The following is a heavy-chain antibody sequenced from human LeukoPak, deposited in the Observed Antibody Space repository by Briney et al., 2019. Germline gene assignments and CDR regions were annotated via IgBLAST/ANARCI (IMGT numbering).Heavy chain of an antibody. CDR3: ASSMVRGSADV. V-gene: IGHV4-59*01. D-gene: IGHD3-10*01. CDR2: IYYSGST. CDR1: GGTISSYY. J-gene: IGHJ6*02. Sequence: SETVSLTCSVSGGTISSYYWSWIRQPPGKGLEWIGYIYYSGSTNYNPSLKSRVTISLDTSKNQFSLKLSSVTAADTAVYYCASSMVRGSADVWGQGTTVTVSS.